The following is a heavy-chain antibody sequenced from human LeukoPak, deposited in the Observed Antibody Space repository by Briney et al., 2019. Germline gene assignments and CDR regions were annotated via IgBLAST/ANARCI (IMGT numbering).Heavy chain of an antibody. CDR3: ARAPRWRYYGMDV. CDR2: INHSGST. CDR1: GGSFSGYY. Sequence: SETPSLTCAAYGGSFSGYYWSWIRQPPGKGLEWIGEINHSGSTNYNPSLKSRVTISVDTSKNQFSLKLSSVTAADTAVYYCARAPRWRYYGMDVWGQGTTVTVSS. J-gene: IGHJ6*02. D-gene: IGHD1-1*01. V-gene: IGHV4-34*01.